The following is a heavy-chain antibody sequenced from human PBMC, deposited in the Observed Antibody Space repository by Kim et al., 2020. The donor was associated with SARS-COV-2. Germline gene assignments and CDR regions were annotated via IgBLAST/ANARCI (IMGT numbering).Heavy chain of an antibody. Sequence: GGSLRLSCAASGFTFSNAWMSWVRQAPGKGLEWVGRIKSKTDGGTTDYAAPVKGRFTISRDDSKNTLYLQMNSLKTEDTAVYYCALSGSYYMADYWGQGTLVTVSS. D-gene: IGHD1-26*01. V-gene: IGHV3-15*01. CDR2: IKSKTDGGTT. J-gene: IGHJ4*02. CDR1: GFTFSNAW. CDR3: ALSGSYYMADY.